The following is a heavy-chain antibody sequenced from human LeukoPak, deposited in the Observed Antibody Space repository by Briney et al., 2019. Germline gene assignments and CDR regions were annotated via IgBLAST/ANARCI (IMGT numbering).Heavy chain of an antibody. CDR3: ARGYYGDYAPVDY. Sequence: GGSLRLSCAASGFTFSDYYMSWIRQAPGKGLEWVSYISSSGSTIYYADSVKGRFTISRDNAKNTLHLQMNSLRAEDTAVYYCARGYYGDYAPVDYWGQGTLVTVSS. D-gene: IGHD4-17*01. J-gene: IGHJ4*02. V-gene: IGHV3-11*01. CDR2: ISSSGSTI. CDR1: GFTFSDYY.